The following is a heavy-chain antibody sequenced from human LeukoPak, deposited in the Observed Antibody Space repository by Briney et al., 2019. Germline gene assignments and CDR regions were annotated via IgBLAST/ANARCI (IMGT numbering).Heavy chain of an antibody. CDR1: GGSINSYY. CDR3: ARGRFDGSGAGDYFDH. Sequence: SETLSLTCTVSGGSINSYYWSWIRQPAGKGLEWIGRIYTSGSTNYNPPLSSRVTMSVDTSKNRFSLKLTSVTAADTAVYFCARGRFDGSGAGDYFDHWGQGTLVTVSS. V-gene: IGHV4-4*07. J-gene: IGHJ4*02. D-gene: IGHD3-22*01. CDR2: IYTSGST.